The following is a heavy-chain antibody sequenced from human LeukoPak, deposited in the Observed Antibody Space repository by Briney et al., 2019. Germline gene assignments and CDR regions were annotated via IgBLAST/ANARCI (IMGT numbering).Heavy chain of an antibody. D-gene: IGHD6-13*01. Sequence: SETLSLTCTVSGGSISSGGYYWSWIRQHPGKGLEWFGYIYYSGSTYYNPSLKSRVTISVDTSKNQFSLKLSSVTAADTAAYYCAREGGGSSWSVNYYMDVWGKGTTVTVSS. CDR1: GGSISSGGYY. V-gene: IGHV4-31*03. CDR2: IYYSGST. J-gene: IGHJ6*03. CDR3: AREGGGSSWSVNYYMDV.